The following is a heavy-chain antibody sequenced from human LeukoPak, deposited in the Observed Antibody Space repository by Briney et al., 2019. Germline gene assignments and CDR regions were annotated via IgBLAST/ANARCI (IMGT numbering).Heavy chain of an antibody. V-gene: IGHV3-7*03. CDR2: INLDVSEK. Sequence: PGGSLRLSCAASGFTFSNHWMSWVRQAPGKGLEWVANINLDVSEKYYVDFVKGRFTISRDNSKNTLYLQMNSLRAEDTAVYYCARVSSSWYYYGMDVWGQGTTVTVSS. J-gene: IGHJ6*02. CDR3: ARVSSSWYYYGMDV. D-gene: IGHD6-13*01. CDR1: GFTFSNHW.